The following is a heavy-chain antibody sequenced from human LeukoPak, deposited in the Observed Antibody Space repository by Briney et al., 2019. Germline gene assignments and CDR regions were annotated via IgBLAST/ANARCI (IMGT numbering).Heavy chain of an antibody. J-gene: IGHJ4*02. Sequence: SETLSLTCAVSGGSIGSTNWWSWVRQLPGKGLEWIGEIYHSGNTNYNPSLKSRVTISADKSKNQFSLKLSSVTAADTAVYYCAWTGIVGGTNIGDWGQGTLVTVSS. D-gene: IGHD1-26*01. V-gene: IGHV4-4*02. CDR2: IYHSGNT. CDR1: GGSIGSTNW. CDR3: AWTGIVGGTNIGD.